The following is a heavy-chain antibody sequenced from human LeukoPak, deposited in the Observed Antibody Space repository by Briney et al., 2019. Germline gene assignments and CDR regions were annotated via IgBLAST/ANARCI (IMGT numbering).Heavy chain of an antibody. CDR1: GGSFSSDIYY. Sequence: SETLSLTCTVSGGSFSSDIYYWSWIRQPPGKGLEWLGYIYNSGSTNYNPSLKSRVTISVDTSKDQFSLRLSSVTAADTAVYYCARGYCGSTSCYGVFDYWGQGTLVTVSS. CDR3: ARGYCGSTSCYGVFDY. J-gene: IGHJ4*02. V-gene: IGHV4-61*01. CDR2: IYNSGST. D-gene: IGHD2-2*01.